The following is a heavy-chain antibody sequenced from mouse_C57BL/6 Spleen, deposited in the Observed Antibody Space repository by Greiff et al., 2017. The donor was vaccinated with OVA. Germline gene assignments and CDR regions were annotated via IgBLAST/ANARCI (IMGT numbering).Heavy chain of an antibody. Sequence: EVQLQESGPGLVKPSQSLSLTCSVTGYSITSGYYWNWIRQFPGNKLEWMGYISYDGSNNYNPSLKNRIPITRDTSKNQFFLKLNSVTTEDTATYYCAIYGYYFDYWGQGTTLTVSS. V-gene: IGHV3-6*01. CDR3: AIYGYYFDY. CDR2: ISYDGSN. J-gene: IGHJ2*01. CDR1: GYSITSGYY. D-gene: IGHD2-2*01.